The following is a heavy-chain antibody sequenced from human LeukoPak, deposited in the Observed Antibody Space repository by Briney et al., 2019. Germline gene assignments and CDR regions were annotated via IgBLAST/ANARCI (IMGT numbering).Heavy chain of an antibody. CDR1: GFTFDDYA. CDR3: ARGPESSSYSSYYFDY. D-gene: IGHD3-22*01. V-gene: IGHV4-59*08. Sequence: LRLSCAASGFTFDDYAMHWVRQPPGKGLEWIGYIFYSGSTNYNPSLKSRVTISVDTSKNQFSLKLRSVTAADTAVYYCARGPESSSYSSYYFDYWGQGTLVTVSS. J-gene: IGHJ4*02. CDR2: IFYSGST.